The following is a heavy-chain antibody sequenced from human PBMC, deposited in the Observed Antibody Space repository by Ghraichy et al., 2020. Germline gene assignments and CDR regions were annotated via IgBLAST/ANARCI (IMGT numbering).Heavy chain of an antibody. CDR2: IYHSGST. V-gene: IGHV4-30-2*01. CDR3: ARGGGPGITGTTSGYNY. CDR1: GGSISSGGYS. Sequence: SETLSLTCAVSGGSISSGGYSWSWIRQPPGKGLEWIGYIYHSGSTYYNPSLKSRVTISVDRSKNQFSLKLSSVTAADTAVYYCARGGGPGITGTTSGYNYWGQGTLVTVSS. J-gene: IGHJ4*02. D-gene: IGHD1-7*01.